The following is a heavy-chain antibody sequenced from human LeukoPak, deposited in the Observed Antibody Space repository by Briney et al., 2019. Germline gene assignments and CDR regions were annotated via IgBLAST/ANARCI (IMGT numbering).Heavy chain of an antibody. CDR1: GFNFSAYG. V-gene: IGHV3-30*03. Sequence: GGSLRLSCTASGFNFSAYGMHWVRQAPGKGLDRVAVISFHGTNEYYADSVKGRFTISRDNSNNTLYLQMNSVRAEDTAVYYCARDRVMYYYFGMDVWGHGTTVTVSS. J-gene: IGHJ6*02. CDR2: ISFHGTNE. CDR3: ARDRVMYYYFGMDV. D-gene: IGHD3-3*01.